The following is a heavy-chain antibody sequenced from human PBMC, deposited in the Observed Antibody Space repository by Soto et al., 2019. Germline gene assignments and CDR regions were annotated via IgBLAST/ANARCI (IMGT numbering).Heavy chain of an antibody. J-gene: IGHJ4*02. D-gene: IGHD3-22*01. V-gene: IGHV4-31*03. CDR2: IYCSGST. Sequence: PSETLSLTCTVSGGSISSGGYYWSWIRQHPGKGLEWIGYIYCSGSTYYNPSLKSRVTISVDTSKNQFSLHLSSVTAADTAVYYCARQIYDSSGYYYAYWCQGTLVT. CDR3: ARQIYDSSGYYYAY. CDR1: GGSISSGGYY.